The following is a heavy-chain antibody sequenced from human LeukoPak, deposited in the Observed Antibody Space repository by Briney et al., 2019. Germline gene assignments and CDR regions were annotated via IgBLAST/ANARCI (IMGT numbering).Heavy chain of an antibody. CDR3: ARDCSGGSCYPDYYYYGMDV. J-gene: IGHJ6*02. D-gene: IGHD2-15*01. CDR1: GYTFTSYA. CDR2: INAGNGNT. Sequence: ASVKVSCKASGYTFTSYAMHWVRQAPGQRREWMGWINAGNGNTKYSQKFQGRVTITRDTSASTAYMELSSLRSEDTAVYYCARDCSGGSCYPDYYYYGMDVWGQGTTVTVSS. V-gene: IGHV1-3*01.